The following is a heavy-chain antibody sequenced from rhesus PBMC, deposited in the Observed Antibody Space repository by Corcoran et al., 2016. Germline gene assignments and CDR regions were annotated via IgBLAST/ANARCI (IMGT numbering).Heavy chain of an antibody. D-gene: IGHD3-16*01. CDR3: ARPYSGSYYRFDV. V-gene: IGHV4-106*01. CDR2: IYGSCGGT. CDR1: GGSISDDYY. Sequence: QVQLQESGPGLVKPSETLSLTCAVSGGSISDDYYWSWIRQPPGKGLEWLRYIYGSCGGTNYTPSLKNRVTISIDMSQNQFSLKLNSVPAADTAMYYCARPYSGSYYRFDVWGAGVLVTVSS. J-gene: IGHJ5-1*01.